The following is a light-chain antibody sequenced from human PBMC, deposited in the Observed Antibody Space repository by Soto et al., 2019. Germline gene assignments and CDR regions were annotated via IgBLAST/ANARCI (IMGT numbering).Light chain of an antibody. J-gene: IGLJ2*01. V-gene: IGLV2-11*01. CDR1: SSDVGAYNY. Sequence: QSALTQPRSVSGSPGQSVTISCTGTSSDVGAYNYVSWYQQYPGKAPKLMLYDVTQRPSGVPDRFSGSKSGNTASLIISGLQAEDEADYYCCSYAGLFGGGTKLTVL. CDR3: CSYAGL. CDR2: DVT.